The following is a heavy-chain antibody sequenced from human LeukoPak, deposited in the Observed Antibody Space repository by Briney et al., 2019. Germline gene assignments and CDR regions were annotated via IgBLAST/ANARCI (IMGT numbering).Heavy chain of an antibody. Sequence: GASVKVSCKASGYTFTGCYMHWVRQAPGQGLEWMGWINPNSGGTNYAQKFQGRVTMTRDTSISTAYMELSRLRSDDTAVYYCARPRRDFWSDWDYWGQGTLVTVSS. CDR1: GYTFTGCY. J-gene: IGHJ4*02. D-gene: IGHD3-3*01. CDR2: INPNSGGT. CDR3: ARPRRDFWSDWDY. V-gene: IGHV1-2*02.